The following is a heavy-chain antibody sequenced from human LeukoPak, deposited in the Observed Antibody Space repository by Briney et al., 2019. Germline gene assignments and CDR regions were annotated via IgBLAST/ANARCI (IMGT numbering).Heavy chain of an antibody. CDR3: AREFRGGQWELPLFWYFDL. CDR1: GYTFTSYG. J-gene: IGHJ2*01. CDR2: IIPILGIA. D-gene: IGHD1-26*01. V-gene: IGHV1-69*04. Sequence: GASVKVSCKASGYTFTSYGISWVRQAPGQGLEWMGRIIPILGIANYAQKFQGRVTITADKSTSTAYMELSSLRSEDTAVYYCAREFRGGQWELPLFWYFDLWGRGTLVTVSS.